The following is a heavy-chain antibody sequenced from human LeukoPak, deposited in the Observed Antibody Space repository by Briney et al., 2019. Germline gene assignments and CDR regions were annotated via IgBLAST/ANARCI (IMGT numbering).Heavy chain of an antibody. J-gene: IGHJ4*02. D-gene: IGHD6-19*01. Sequence: SGGSLRLSCAASGFTFSRYPMSWVRQAPGKGLEWASSIDATGLSTYYTASVKGRFTISRDDSKNTLYLQMNSLRAEDAAVYYCAKRNYSGGWYEDYWGQGTLVTVSS. CDR3: AKRNYSGGWYEDY. V-gene: IGHV3-23*01. CDR1: GFTFSRYP. CDR2: IDATGLST.